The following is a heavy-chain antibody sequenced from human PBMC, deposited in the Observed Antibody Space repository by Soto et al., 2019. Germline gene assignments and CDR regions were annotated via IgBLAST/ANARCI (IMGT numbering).Heavy chain of an antibody. D-gene: IGHD2-15*01. CDR2: ISSSGGST. CDR3: AKYANVYCSGGSCPGTSYYYYMDV. V-gene: IGHV3-23*01. Sequence: GGSLRLSCAASGFTFSSYAMSWVRQAPGKGLEWVSAISSSGGSTYYADSVKGRFTISRDNSKNTLYLQMNSLRAEDTAVYYCAKYANVYCSGGSCPGTSYYYYMDVWGKGTTVTVSS. CDR1: GFTFSSYA. J-gene: IGHJ6*03.